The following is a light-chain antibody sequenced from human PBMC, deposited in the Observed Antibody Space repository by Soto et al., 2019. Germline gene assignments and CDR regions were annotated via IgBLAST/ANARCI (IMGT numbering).Light chain of an antibody. V-gene: IGKV3-11*01. CDR2: DAY. CDR3: QQRSNWYT. CDR1: KSVSSY. Sequence: VLTQSPATLSLSPGERATLFCRASKSVSSYFACYQHKPGQAPRLLIYDAYTRATGIPGRFSGSGSGTDFPITISRLEAEEFAVYYCQQRSNWYTFGQGTKLEIK. J-gene: IGKJ2*01.